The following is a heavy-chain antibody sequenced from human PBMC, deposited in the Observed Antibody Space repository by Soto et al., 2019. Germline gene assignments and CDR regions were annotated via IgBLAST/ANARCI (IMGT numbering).Heavy chain of an antibody. CDR1: GFTFTSYT. V-gene: IGHV3-23*01. CDR3: AKPRGFDY. CDR2: ISPSGGST. J-gene: IGHJ4*02. Sequence: EMQLLESGGGLVQPGGSLRLSCAASGFTFTSYTMSWVRQTPGKGLEWVSVISPSGGSTYYADSVKGRFTISRDNSKNTLYLQMNSLRAEDTAVYYCAKPRGFDYWGQGTLVTVSS.